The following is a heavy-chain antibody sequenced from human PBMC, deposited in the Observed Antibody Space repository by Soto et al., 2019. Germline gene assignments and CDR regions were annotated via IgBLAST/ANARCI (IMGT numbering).Heavy chain of an antibody. Sequence: QVQLQESGPGLVKPSQTLSLTCTVSGGSISSGGDYWSWIRQHPGKGLEWIGYIYYSGSTYYNPSLKSRVTSSVDTSKNHFSLKLSSVTAADTAVYYGARATPYYYYGMDIWGQGTTVTVSS. J-gene: IGHJ6*02. CDR2: IYYSGST. CDR1: GGSISSGGDY. D-gene: IGHD2-15*01. CDR3: ARATPYYYYGMDI. V-gene: IGHV4-31*03.